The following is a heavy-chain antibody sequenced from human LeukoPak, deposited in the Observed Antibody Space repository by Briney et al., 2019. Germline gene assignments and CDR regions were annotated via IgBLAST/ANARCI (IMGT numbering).Heavy chain of an antibody. CDR1: GFTFSSYW. CDR2: IKQDGSEK. D-gene: IGHD3-22*01. CDR3: ARDDFAVYYDSSGYPDY. J-gene: IGHJ4*02. V-gene: IGHV3-7*01. Sequence: GGSLRLSCAASGFTFSSYWMSWVRQAPGKGLEWVANIKQDGSEKYYVDSVKGRFTISRDNAKNSLYLQMNSLKAEDTAVYYCARDDFAVYYDSSGYPDYWGQGTLVTVSS.